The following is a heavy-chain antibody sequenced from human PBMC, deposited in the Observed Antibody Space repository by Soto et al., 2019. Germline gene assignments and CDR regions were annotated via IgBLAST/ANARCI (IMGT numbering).Heavy chain of an antibody. V-gene: IGHV4-59*01. J-gene: IGHJ6*02. CDR2: IYYSGST. CDR3: ARVAAARGYYYYYGMDV. CDR1: GGSISSYY. D-gene: IGHD6-6*01. Sequence: LSLTCTVSGGSISSYYWSWIRQPPGKGLEWIGYIYYSGSTNYNPSLKSRVTISVDTSKNQFSLKLSSVTAADTAVYYCARVAAARGYYYYYGMDVWGQGTTVTVSS.